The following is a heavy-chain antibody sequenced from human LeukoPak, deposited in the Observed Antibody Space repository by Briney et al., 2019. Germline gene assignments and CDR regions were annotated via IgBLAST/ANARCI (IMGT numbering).Heavy chain of an antibody. D-gene: IGHD2-8*01. CDR1: GFTFGDYA. Sequence: QPGRSLRLSCTGSGFTFGDYAVSWVRQAPGKGLEWVGSIRSKADGGTTEHAASVKGRFTISRDDSRSIGYLQMNSLKTEDTAVYYCARVAVLLALGFGYWGRGTLDTVSS. J-gene: IGHJ4*02. CDR2: IRSKADGGTT. CDR3: ARVAVLLALGFGY. V-gene: IGHV3-49*04.